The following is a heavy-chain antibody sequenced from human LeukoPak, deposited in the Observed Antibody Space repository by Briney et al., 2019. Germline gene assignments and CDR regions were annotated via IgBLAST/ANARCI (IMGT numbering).Heavy chain of an antibody. V-gene: IGHV3-48*03. CDR3: AREKRGYRPPLDV. CDR1: GFTFSSYE. D-gene: IGHD5-18*01. CDR2: ISSFSSTI. Sequence: PGGSLRLSCAASGFTFSSYEMNWVRQAPGKGLEWLSYISSFSSTIYYADSVMGRFTISRDNAKNSLYLQMNSLRAEDTAVYYCAREKRGYRPPLDVWGKGTTVTVSS. J-gene: IGHJ6*04.